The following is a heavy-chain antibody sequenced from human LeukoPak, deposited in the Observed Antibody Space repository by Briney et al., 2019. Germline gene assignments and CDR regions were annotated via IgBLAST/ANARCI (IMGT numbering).Heavy chain of an antibody. Sequence: PGGSLRLSCAASGFTFSSYSMNWVRQAPGKGLEWVSYISSSSSTIHYADSVKGRFTISRDNAKNSLYLQMNSLRAEDTAVYYCARGTSPTGNDYWGQGTLVTVSS. CDR1: GFTFSSYS. J-gene: IGHJ4*02. V-gene: IGHV3-48*01. CDR3: ARGTSPTGNDY. D-gene: IGHD1-14*01. CDR2: ISSSSSTI.